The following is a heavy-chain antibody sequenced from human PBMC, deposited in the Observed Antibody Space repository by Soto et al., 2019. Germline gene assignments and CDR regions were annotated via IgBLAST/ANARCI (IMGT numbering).Heavy chain of an antibody. CDR1: GGSISSGGYY. V-gene: IGHV4-31*03. Sequence: QVQLQESGPGLVKPSQTLSLTCTVSGGSISSGGYYWSWIRQHPGKGLEWIGYIYYSGSTYYNPSLKSRVTISVDTSKNQFSLKLSSVTAADTAVYYCAWYLCSGGSCPHGYYFDYWGQGTLVTVSS. CDR3: AWYLCSGGSCPHGYYFDY. J-gene: IGHJ4*02. CDR2: IYYSGST. D-gene: IGHD2-15*01.